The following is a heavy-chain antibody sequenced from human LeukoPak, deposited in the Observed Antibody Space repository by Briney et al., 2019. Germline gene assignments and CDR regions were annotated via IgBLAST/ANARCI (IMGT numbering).Heavy chain of an antibody. V-gene: IGHV4-4*07. CDR1: GGSISSYY. J-gene: IGHJ3*02. CDR3: TRVGLLGAFDI. Sequence: PSETLSLTCTVSGGSISSYYWSWIRQPAGKGLEWIGRIYSSGSTNYNPSLKSRVTMSVDTSKNQFSLKLSSVTAADTAVYYCTRVGLLGAFDIWGQGTMVTVSS. D-gene: IGHD2-8*02. CDR2: IYSSGST.